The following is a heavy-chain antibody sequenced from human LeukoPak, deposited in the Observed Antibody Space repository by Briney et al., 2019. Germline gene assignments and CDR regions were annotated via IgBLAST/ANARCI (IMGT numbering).Heavy chain of an antibody. Sequence: SETLSLTCAVYGGSFSGYYWSWIRQPPGKGLEWIGEINHSGSTNYNPPLKSRVTISVDTSKNQFSLKLSSVTAADTAVYYCARGLGGYDQASYYFDYWGQGTLVTVSS. V-gene: IGHV4-34*01. D-gene: IGHD5-12*01. CDR1: GGSFSGYY. J-gene: IGHJ4*02. CDR2: INHSGST. CDR3: ARGLGGYDQASYYFDY.